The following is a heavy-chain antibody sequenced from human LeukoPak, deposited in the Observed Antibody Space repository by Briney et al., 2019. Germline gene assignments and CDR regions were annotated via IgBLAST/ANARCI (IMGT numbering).Heavy chain of an antibody. CDR2: IYTSGST. CDR1: GGPISSGSYY. CDR3: ATSPVLRFLEWPHGTSYYYMDV. Sequence: SETLSLTCTVSGGPISSGSYYWSWIRQPAGKGLEWIGRIYTSGSTNYNPSLKSRVTISVDTSKNQFSLKLSSVTAADTAVYYCATSPVLRFLEWPHGTSYYYMDVWGKGTTVTVSS. D-gene: IGHD3-3*01. V-gene: IGHV4-61*02. J-gene: IGHJ6*03.